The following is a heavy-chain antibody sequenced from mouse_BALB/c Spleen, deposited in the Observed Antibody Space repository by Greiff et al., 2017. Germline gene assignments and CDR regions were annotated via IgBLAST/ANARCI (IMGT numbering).Heavy chain of an antibody. V-gene: IGHV5-17*02. CDR3: ARSEYRYLYFDY. J-gene: IGHJ2*01. CDR1: GFTFSSFG. D-gene: IGHD2-14*01. CDR2: ISSGSSTI. Sequence: DVMLVESGGGLVQPGGSRKLSCAASGFTFSSFGMHWVRQAPEKGLEWVAYISSGSSTIYYADTVKGRFTISRDNPKNTLFLQMTSLRSEDTAMYYCARSEYRYLYFDYWGQGTTLTVSS.